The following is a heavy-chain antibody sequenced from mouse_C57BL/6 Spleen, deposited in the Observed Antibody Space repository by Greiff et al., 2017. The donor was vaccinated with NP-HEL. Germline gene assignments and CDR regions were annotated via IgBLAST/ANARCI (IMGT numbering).Heavy chain of an antibody. CDR3: ARSLDFYYAMDY. V-gene: IGHV5-17*01. Sequence: EVKLVESGGGLVKPGGSLKLSCAASGFTFSDYGMHWVRQAPEKGLEWVAYISSGSSTIYYADTVKGRFTISRDNAKNTLFLQMTSLRSEDTAMYYCARSLDFYYAMDYWGQGTSVTVSS. D-gene: IGHD2-10*02. CDR2: ISSGSSTI. J-gene: IGHJ4*01. CDR1: GFTFSDYG.